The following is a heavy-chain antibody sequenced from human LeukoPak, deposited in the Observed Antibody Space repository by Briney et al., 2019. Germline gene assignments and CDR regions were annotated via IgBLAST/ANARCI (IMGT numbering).Heavy chain of an antibody. CDR2: INSDGSST. Sequence: PGGSLRLSCAASGFTFSSYWMHWVRQAPGKGLAWVSRINSDGSSTSYADSVKGRFTISRDNAKNTLYLQMNSLRAEDTAVYYCAREPSPYYYDSSGYSSWGQGTLVTVSS. D-gene: IGHD3-22*01. J-gene: IGHJ5*02. V-gene: IGHV3-74*01. CDR1: GFTFSSYW. CDR3: AREPSPYYYDSSGYSS.